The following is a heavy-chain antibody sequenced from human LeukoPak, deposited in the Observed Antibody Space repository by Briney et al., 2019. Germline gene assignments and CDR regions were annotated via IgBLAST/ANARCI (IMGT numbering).Heavy chain of an antibody. D-gene: IGHD2-21*01. CDR2: IIPIFGTV. J-gene: IGHJ5*02. CDR1: GGTFSSYA. V-gene: IGHV1-69*13. CDR3: ARGICGGDCYTNWFDP. Sequence: ASVKVSCKASGGTFSSYAISWVRQAPGQGLEWMGGIIPIFGTVNYAQKFQGRVTITADESTSTAYMELSSLRSEDTAVYYCARGICGGDCYTNWFDPWGQGTLVTVSS.